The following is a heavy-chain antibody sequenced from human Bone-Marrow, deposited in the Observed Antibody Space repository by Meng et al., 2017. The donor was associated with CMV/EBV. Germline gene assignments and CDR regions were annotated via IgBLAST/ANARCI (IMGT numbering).Heavy chain of an antibody. D-gene: IGHD2-2*02. CDR1: GYSFTSYW. V-gene: IGHV5-51*01. Sequence: GSLRLSCKGSGYSFTSYWIGWVRQMPGKGLEWMGIIYPGDSDTRYSPSFQGQVTISADKSISTAYLQWSSLKASDTAMYYCARQAYCSSTSCYNPWFDPWGQGTLITVSS. CDR3: ARQAYCSSTSCYNPWFDP. CDR2: IYPGDSDT. J-gene: IGHJ5*02.